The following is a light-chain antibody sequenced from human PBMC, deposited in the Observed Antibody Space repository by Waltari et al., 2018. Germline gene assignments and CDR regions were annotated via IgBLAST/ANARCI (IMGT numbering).Light chain of an antibody. J-gene: IGLJ3*02. V-gene: IGLV1-47*01. Sequence: QSVLTQPPSASGAPGQRVTISCSGRRSNIGTTSDYWYQQFPGTAPNLLIFRNNQRPSGVPDRFSGSKSGTSASLAISGLRSEDEVDYYCATWDDSLSGWVFGGGTKLTVL. CDR2: RNN. CDR1: RSNIGTTS. CDR3: ATWDDSLSGWV.